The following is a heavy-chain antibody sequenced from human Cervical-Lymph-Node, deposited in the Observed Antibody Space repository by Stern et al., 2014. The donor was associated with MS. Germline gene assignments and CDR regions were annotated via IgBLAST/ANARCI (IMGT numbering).Heavy chain of an antibody. CDR2: IYYSGNT. D-gene: IGHD6-6*01. CDR3: ARQGIAARPWVFDY. CDR1: GDYVSRSTYY. V-gene: IGHV4-39*01. J-gene: IGHJ4*02. Sequence: VQLVESGPGLVKPSETLSLSCTVSGDYVSRSTYYWGWIRQPPGKGLEWIGSIYYSGNTYYRPSLRSRLTISVDPSKNQFSLKLHSVTAADTAVYYCARQGIAARPWVFDYWGQGTLVTISS.